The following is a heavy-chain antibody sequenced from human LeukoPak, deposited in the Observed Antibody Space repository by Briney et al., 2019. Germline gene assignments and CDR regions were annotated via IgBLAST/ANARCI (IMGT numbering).Heavy chain of an antibody. CDR3: ARDPTYCSSTSCYIDY. CDR1: GFTFSSYA. V-gene: IGHV3-23*01. CDR2: ISGSGDST. Sequence: GGSLRLSCAASGFTFSSYAMSWVRQAPGKGLEWVSAISGSGDSTYYGDSVKGRFTISRDNSKNTLYLQMNSLRAEDTAVYYCARDPTYCSSTSCYIDYWGQGTLVTVSS. D-gene: IGHD2-2*02. J-gene: IGHJ4*02.